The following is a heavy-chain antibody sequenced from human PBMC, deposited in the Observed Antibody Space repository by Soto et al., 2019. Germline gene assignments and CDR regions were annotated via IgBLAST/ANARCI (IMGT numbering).Heavy chain of an antibody. D-gene: IGHD3-9*01. CDR2: ISPKSGGT. CDR1: GYTFIDYY. Sequence: ASVKVSCKASGYTFIDYYMHWVRQAPGQGFEWMGRISPKSGGTNYAQKFQGRVTMTWDTSLNTAYMELSSLISEYTAVYYCARPPCYINDWYYFDLWGQGTLVTVSS. V-gene: IGHV1-2*02. J-gene: IGHJ4*02. CDR3: ARPPCYINDWYYFDL.